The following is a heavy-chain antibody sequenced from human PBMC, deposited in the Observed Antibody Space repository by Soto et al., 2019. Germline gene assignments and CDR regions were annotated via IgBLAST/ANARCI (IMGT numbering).Heavy chain of an antibody. J-gene: IGHJ5*02. CDR3: AREQHAYGDYDWFDR. D-gene: IGHD4-17*01. CDR1: GGSISSGGYY. Sequence: SETLSLTCTVSGGSISSGGYYWSWIRQHQRKGLEWIGYIYYSGSTYYNQSLKSRVTISVDTSKNQFSLNLSSVTAADTAVYYCAREQHAYGDYDWFDRWGKGTRVAVCS. V-gene: IGHV4-31*03. CDR2: IYYSGST.